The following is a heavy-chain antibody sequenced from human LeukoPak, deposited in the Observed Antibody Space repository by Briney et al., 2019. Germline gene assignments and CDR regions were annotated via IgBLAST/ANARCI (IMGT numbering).Heavy chain of an antibody. V-gene: IGHV1-69*01. CDR3: ARVVTPRYCSTPSCYWKGWFDP. CDR2: ILPIFGTA. Sequence: GASVKVSCKASGGTFSRYAMSWVRQAPGQGLEWMGGILPIFGTASFAQKFQGRVTITADESTGTAYMELSSLRSEDTAVYYCARVVTPRYCSTPSCYWKGWFDPWGQGTLVTVSS. D-gene: IGHD2-2*01. J-gene: IGHJ5*02. CDR1: GGTFSRYA.